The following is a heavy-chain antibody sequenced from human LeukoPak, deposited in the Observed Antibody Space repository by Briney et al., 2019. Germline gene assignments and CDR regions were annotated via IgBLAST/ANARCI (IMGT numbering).Heavy chain of an antibody. CDR2: INHSGST. CDR3: ARVQGAAAGFYFDY. Sequence: SETLSLTCAVSGGSFSGYYWSWIRQPPGKGLEWIGEINHSGSTNYNPSLKSRVTISVDTSKNQFSLKLSSVTAADTAVYYCARVQGAAAGFYFDYWGQGTLVTVSS. D-gene: IGHD6-13*01. J-gene: IGHJ4*02. V-gene: IGHV4-34*01. CDR1: GGSFSGYY.